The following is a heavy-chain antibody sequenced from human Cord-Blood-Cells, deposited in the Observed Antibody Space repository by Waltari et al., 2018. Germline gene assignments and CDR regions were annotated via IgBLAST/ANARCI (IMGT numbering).Heavy chain of an antibody. CDR3: ATGYSSSSWYFDL. CDR2: IIPILGIA. D-gene: IGHD6-6*01. V-gene: IGHV1-69*09. Sequence: QVQLVQSGAEVKKPGSSVTVSCKASGGIFSSYAISWVRQAPGQGLEWMGRIIPILGIANYAQKFQGRVTITADKSTSTAYMELSSLRSEDTAVYYCATGYSSSSWYFDLWGRGTLVTVSS. J-gene: IGHJ2*01. CDR1: GGIFSSYA.